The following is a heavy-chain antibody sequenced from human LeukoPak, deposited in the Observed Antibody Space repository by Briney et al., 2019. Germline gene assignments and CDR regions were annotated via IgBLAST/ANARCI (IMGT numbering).Heavy chain of an antibody. J-gene: IGHJ4*02. CDR2: ISSSSSTE. CDR3: ARDRGYSSSSADY. D-gene: IGHD6-6*01. Sequence: GGSLRLSCVASGITFSSYRMNWVRQAPGKGLEWVSDISSSSSTENYADSVKGRFTISRDNAKNSLYLQMNSLRAEDTAVYYCARDRGYSSSSADYWGQGTLVTVSS. CDR1: GITFSSYR. V-gene: IGHV3-48*04.